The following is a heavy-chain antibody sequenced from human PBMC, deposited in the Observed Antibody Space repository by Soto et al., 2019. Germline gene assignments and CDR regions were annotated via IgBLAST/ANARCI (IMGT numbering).Heavy chain of an antibody. CDR2: INHSGST. D-gene: IGHD3-3*01. CDR1: GGSFSGYY. CDR3: AQRGGDAYYDFSYYGMDV. Sequence: SETLSLTCAVYGGSFSGYYWSWIRQPPGKGLEWIGEINHSGSTNYNPSLKSRVTISVDRSKNQFSLKLRTVTAADTAVYYCAQRGGDAYYDFSYYGMDVWGQGTTVTVSS. V-gene: IGHV4-34*01. J-gene: IGHJ6*02.